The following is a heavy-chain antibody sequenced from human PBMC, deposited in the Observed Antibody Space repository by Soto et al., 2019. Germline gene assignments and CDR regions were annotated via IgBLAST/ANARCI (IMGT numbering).Heavy chain of an antibody. CDR3: ARVSRPGINGTTLGEFDY. V-gene: IGHV4-31*03. Sequence: SETLSLTCTVSGGSISSGGYYWSWIRQHPGKGLEWIGYIYYSGSTYYNPSLKSRVTISVDTSKNQFSLKLSSVTAADTAVYYCARVSRPGINGTTLGEFDYWGQGTLVTVSS. J-gene: IGHJ4*02. D-gene: IGHD1-20*01. CDR2: IYYSGST. CDR1: GGSISSGGYY.